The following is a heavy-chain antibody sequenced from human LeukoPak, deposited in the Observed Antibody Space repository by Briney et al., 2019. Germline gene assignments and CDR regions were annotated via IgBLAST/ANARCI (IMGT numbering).Heavy chain of an antibody. CDR2: ISSSSSYI. CDR3: AKARLVTTHFDY. J-gene: IGHJ4*02. V-gene: IGHV3-21*04. CDR1: GFTFSSYT. D-gene: IGHD4-17*01. Sequence: GGSLRLSCAASGFTFSSYTMNWVRQAPGKGLEWVSSISSSSSYIYYADSVKGRFTISRDNAKNSLHLQMNSLRAEDTAVYYCAKARLVTTHFDYWGQGTLVTVSS.